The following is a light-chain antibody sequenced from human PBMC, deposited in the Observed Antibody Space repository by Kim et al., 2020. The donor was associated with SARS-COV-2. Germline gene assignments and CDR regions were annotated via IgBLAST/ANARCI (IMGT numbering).Light chain of an antibody. V-gene: IGLV2-18*02. CDR3: LSYTSSSTYV. CDR1: SGDIGSYNR. Sequence: QYALTQPPSVSGSPGQSVTISCTGTSGDIGSYNRVSWYQQPPGTAPKVMIYAVSNRPSGVPDRFSGSKSGTTASLTISGLQAEDEADYYCLSYTSSSTYVFGTGTKVTVL. J-gene: IGLJ1*01. CDR2: AVS.